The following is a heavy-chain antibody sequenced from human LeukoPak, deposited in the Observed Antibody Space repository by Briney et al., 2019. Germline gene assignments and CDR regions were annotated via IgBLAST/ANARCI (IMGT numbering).Heavy chain of an antibody. V-gene: IGHV4-59*08. CDR2: VYYTGST. CDR1: GGSVSNYD. J-gene: IGHJ4*02. Sequence: SETLSLTCSVSGGSVSNYDWSWIRQPPGKGLEWIGYVYYTGSTNYNPSLKSRVIMFEVEYKNQLSLRLSSVTGADTAVHYCARHFAYSSSSYFDYWGQGSLGTVSS. CDR3: ARHFAYSSSSYFDY. D-gene: IGHD6-6*01.